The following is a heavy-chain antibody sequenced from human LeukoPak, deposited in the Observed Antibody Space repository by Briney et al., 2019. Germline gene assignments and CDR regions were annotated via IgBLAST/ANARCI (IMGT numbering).Heavy chain of an antibody. D-gene: IGHD3-16*01. CDR1: GFTVSSNY. Sequence: GGSLRLSCAASGFTVSSNYMSWVRQAPGKGLEWVSVIYSGGSTYYADSVKGRFTISRDNSKNTLYLQMNSLRAEDTAVYYCASTMWVPVADMITFGGVTLSFDYWGQGTLVTVSS. CDR3: ASTMWVPVADMITFGGVTLSFDY. CDR2: IYSGGST. J-gene: IGHJ4*02. V-gene: IGHV3-66*02.